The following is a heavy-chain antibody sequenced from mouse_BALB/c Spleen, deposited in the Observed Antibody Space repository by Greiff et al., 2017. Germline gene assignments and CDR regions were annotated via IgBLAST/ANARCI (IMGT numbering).Heavy chain of an antibody. V-gene: IGHV3-6*02. Sequence: VQLKESGPGLVKPSQSLSLTCSVTGYSITSGYYWNWIRQFPGNKLEWMGYISYDGSNNYNPSLKNRISITRDTSKNQFFLKLNSVTTEDTATYYCARRAAYGSSYGYAMDYWGQGTSVTVSS. CDR2: ISYDGSN. D-gene: IGHD1-1*01. J-gene: IGHJ4*01. CDR3: ARRAAYGSSYGYAMDY. CDR1: GYSITSGYY.